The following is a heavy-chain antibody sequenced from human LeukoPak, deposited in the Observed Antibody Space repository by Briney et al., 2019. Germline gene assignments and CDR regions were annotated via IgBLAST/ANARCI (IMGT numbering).Heavy chain of an antibody. CDR2: ISGSGGST. V-gene: IGHV3-23*01. Sequence: GGSLRLSCAASGFTFSSYAMSWVRQAPGKGLEWVSAISGSGGSTYYADSVKGRFTISRDNSRNTLYLQMNSLRAEDTAVYYCAKDRSGSSGYHDYWGQGTLVTVSS. CDR3: AKDRSGSSGYHDY. CDR1: GFTFSSYA. D-gene: IGHD3-22*01. J-gene: IGHJ4*02.